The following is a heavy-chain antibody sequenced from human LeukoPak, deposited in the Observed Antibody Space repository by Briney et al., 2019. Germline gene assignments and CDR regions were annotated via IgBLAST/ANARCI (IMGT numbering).Heavy chain of an antibody. V-gene: IGHV3-23*01. Sequence: GVSLRLSCAASGFTFSSYAMSWVRQAPGKGLEWVSGISGSGGSTYYADSVKGRFTISRDNSKNTLYLQMNSLRAEDTAVYYWAKKGVAAAAGTPYYFDYWGQGTLVTVSS. J-gene: IGHJ4*02. CDR2: ISGSGGST. CDR1: GFTFSSYA. CDR3: AKKGVAAAAGTPYYFDY. D-gene: IGHD6-13*01.